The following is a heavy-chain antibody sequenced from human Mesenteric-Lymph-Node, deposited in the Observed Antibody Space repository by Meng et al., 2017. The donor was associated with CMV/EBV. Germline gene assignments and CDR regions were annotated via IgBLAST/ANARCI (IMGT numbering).Heavy chain of an antibody. Sequence: VCGGSISSGGYYWSWIRQHPGKGLEWIGSIYYSGSTYYNPSLKSRVTISVDTSKNQFSLKLSSVTAADTAVYFCARDQRVALNWFDPWGQGTLVTVSS. CDR1: GGSISSGGYY. V-gene: IGHV4-31*02. J-gene: IGHJ5*02. CDR3: ARDQRVALNWFDP. D-gene: IGHD5-12*01. CDR2: IYYSGST.